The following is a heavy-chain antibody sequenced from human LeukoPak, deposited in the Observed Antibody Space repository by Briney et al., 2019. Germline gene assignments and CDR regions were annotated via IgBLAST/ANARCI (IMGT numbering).Heavy chain of an antibody. D-gene: IGHD5-24*01. J-gene: IGHJ4*02. Sequence: GGSLRLSCAASGFTFSSYAMSWVRQAPGKGLEWVSAISGSGGSTYYADSVKGRFTISRENSKNTLYLQMNSLRAEDAAVYYCAKFRDGYNYYFDYWGQGTLVTVSS. CDR2: ISGSGGST. V-gene: IGHV3-23*01. CDR3: AKFRDGYNYYFDY. CDR1: GFTFSSYA.